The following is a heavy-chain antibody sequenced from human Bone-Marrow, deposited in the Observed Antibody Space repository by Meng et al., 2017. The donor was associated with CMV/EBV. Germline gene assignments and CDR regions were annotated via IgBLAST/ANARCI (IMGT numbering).Heavy chain of an antibody. CDR3: ARGPIFGVVIVRAVKNDD. CDR1: GFTFSSYS. CDR2: ISSSSSTI. Sequence: GESLKISCAASGFTFSSYSMNWVRQAPGKGLEWVSYISSSSSTIYYADSVKGRFTISRDNAKNSLYLQMNSLRAEDTAVYYCARGPIFGVVIVRAVKNDDWGQGTLVTVSS. V-gene: IGHV3-48*04. D-gene: IGHD3-3*01. J-gene: IGHJ4*02.